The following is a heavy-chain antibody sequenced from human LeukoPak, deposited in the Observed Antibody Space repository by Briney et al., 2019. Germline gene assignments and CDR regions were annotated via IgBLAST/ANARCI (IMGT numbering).Heavy chain of an antibody. CDR1: GGPINSYY. CDR3: ARLVGGASRTFDP. J-gene: IGHJ5*02. CDR2: IYYSGST. V-gene: IGHV4-59*08. D-gene: IGHD3-10*01. Sequence: ASETLSLTCTVSGGPINSYYWSWIRQPPGKGLEWIGYIYYSGSTNYNPSLKSRVTISVDTSKNQFSLKLSSVTAADTAVYYCARLVGGASRTFDPWGQGTLVTVSS.